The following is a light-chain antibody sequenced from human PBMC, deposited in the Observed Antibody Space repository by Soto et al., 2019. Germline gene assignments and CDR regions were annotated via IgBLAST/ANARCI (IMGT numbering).Light chain of an antibody. CDR3: HQYGSSPWT. CDR1: QNVTSSS. CDR2: SVS. J-gene: IGKJ1*01. V-gene: IGKV3-20*01. Sequence: EIVLTQSPGTLSSSPGERATLSCRASQNVTSSSLGWYQQKPGQAPRLLMHSVSSRATGIPDRFSGSGSGTHFTLNISRLEPEDFAVYYCHQYGSSPWTFGQGTKVEIK.